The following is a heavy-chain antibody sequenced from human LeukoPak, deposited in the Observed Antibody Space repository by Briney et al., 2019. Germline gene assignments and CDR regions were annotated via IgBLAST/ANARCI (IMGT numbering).Heavy chain of an antibody. J-gene: IGHJ3*02. Sequence: ASVKVSCKASGYTFTSYYMHWVRQAPGQGLEWMGIINPSGGSTSYAQKFQGRVTMTRDMSTSTVYVELSSLRSEDTAVYYCASADFMATIPAPATANDAFDIWGQGTMVTVSS. CDR3: ASADFMATIPAPATANDAFDI. CDR1: GYTFTSYY. V-gene: IGHV1-46*01. D-gene: IGHD5-24*01. CDR2: INPSGGST.